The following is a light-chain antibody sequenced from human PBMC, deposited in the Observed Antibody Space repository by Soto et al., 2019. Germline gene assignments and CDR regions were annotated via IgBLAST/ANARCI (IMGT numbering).Light chain of an antibody. CDR2: DAS. Sequence: AIRMTQSPSSFSASIGDRVNITCRASQGIRNHLAWYQQEPGKAPKLLIYDASSLQSGVPSRFSGSGSGTDFTLTISRLQSEDFATYYCQQYYSYVLAFGQGTRLEIK. CDR3: QQYYSYVLA. CDR1: QGIRNH. J-gene: IGKJ5*01. V-gene: IGKV1-8*01.